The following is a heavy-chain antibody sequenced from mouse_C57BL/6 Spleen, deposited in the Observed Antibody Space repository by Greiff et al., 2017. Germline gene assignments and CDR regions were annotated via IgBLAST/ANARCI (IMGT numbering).Heavy chain of an antibody. J-gene: IGHJ1*03. Sequence: VQLQQPGTELVKPGASVKLSCKASGYTFTSYWMHWVKQRPGQGLEWIGNINPSNGGTNYNEKFKSKATLAVDKSSSTAYMQLSSLTSEDSAVYYCARPSIYDGYFWYFGVWGTGATGTGPS. CDR2: INPSNGGT. CDR1: GYTFTSYW. V-gene: IGHV1-53*01. D-gene: IGHD2-3*01. CDR3: ARPSIYDGYFWYFGV.